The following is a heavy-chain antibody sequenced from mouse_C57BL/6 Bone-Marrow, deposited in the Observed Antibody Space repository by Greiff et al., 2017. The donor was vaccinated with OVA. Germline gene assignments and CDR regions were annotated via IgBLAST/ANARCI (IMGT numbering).Heavy chain of an antibody. J-gene: IGHJ2*01. CDR1: GYTFTGYW. V-gene: IGHV1-9*01. Sequence: QVQLQQSGAELMKPGASVKLSCKATGYTFTGYWLEWVKQRPGHGLEWIGEILPGSGSTNYNEKFKGKATFTADTSSNTAYMQLCSLATEDSAIYYCASLLYPAYFDYWGQGTTLTVSS. CDR3: ASLLYPAYFDY. CDR2: ILPGSGST.